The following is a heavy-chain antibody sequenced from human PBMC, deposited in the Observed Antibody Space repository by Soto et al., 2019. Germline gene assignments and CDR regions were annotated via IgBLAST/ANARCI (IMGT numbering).Heavy chain of an antibody. CDR2: IYWNDDK. D-gene: IGHD6-13*01. CDR1: GFSLSTSGVG. J-gene: IGHJ4*02. V-gene: IGHV2-5*01. CDR3: AHRQRATTPSSSWTLGY. Sequence: SGPTLVKPTQTLTLTCTFSGFSLSTSGVGVGWIRQPPGKALEWLALIYWNDDKRYSPSLKSRLTTTKDTSKNQVVLTMTNMDPVDTATYYWAHRQRATTPSSSWTLGYWGQGTLVTVSS.